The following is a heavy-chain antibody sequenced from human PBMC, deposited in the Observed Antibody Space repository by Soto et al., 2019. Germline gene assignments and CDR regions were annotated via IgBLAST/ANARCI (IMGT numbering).Heavy chain of an antibody. V-gene: IGHV1-69*13. Sequence: GASVKVSCKASGGTFSSYAISWVRQAPGQGLEWMGGIIPIFGTANYAQKFRGRVTITADESTSTAYMELSSLRSEDTAVYYCARAGATIFGVVSAREVYWGQGTLVTVSS. D-gene: IGHD3-3*01. J-gene: IGHJ4*02. CDR2: IIPIFGTA. CDR3: ARAGATIFGVVSAREVY. CDR1: GGTFSSYA.